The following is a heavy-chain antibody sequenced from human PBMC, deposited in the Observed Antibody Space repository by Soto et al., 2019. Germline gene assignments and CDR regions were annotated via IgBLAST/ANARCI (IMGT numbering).Heavy chain of an antibody. CDR3: AKGPLVGANYKFYDMDV. Sequence: EVQLLESGGGLVQPGGSLRLSCAASGFSFRNYAMSWVRQAPGKGLEWVSSFRGDGINTYYADSVKGRFTFSRDNSKNTVYLQMDNLRVEDTAVYHCAKGPLVGANYKFYDMDVWGQGTTVTVSS. CDR2: FRGDGINT. D-gene: IGHD1-26*01. CDR1: GFSFRNYA. V-gene: IGHV3-23*01. J-gene: IGHJ6*02.